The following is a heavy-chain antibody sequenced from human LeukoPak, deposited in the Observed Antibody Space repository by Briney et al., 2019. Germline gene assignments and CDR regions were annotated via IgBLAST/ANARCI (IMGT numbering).Heavy chain of an antibody. V-gene: IGHV3-66*01. CDR2: IYSGGST. CDR3: AELGITMIGGV. CDR1: GFSVGSNY. D-gene: IGHD3-10*02. Sequence: PGGSLRLSYAASGFSVGSNYMTWVRQAPGKGLEWVSLIYSGGSTYYADSVKGRFTISRDNAKNSLYLQMNSLRAEDTAVYYCAELGITMIGGVWGKGTTVTISS. J-gene: IGHJ6*04.